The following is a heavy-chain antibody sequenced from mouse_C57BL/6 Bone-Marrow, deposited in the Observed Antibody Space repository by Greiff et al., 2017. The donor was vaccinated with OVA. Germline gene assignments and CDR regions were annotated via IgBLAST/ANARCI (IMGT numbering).Heavy chain of an antibody. V-gene: IGHV3-6*01. J-gene: IGHJ2*01. CDR1: GYSITSGYY. Sequence: DVQLQESGPGLVKPSQSLSLTCSATGYSITSGYYWNWLRQFPGNKLECMGYISYSGSNNYNPSLKKRISITRDTAKNQFFLKLNSVTTEDTATYYCARGGGTGYFDYWGQGTTLTVSS. CDR3: ARGGGTGYFDY. D-gene: IGHD3-3*01. CDR2: ISYSGSN.